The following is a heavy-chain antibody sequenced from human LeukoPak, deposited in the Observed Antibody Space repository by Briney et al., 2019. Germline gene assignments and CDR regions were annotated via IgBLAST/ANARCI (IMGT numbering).Heavy chain of an antibody. Sequence: SQTLSLTCAVSGGSISSGGYSWNWIRQPPGRGLEWIGYIYHSGSTCYNPSLKSRVTISVDRSKNQFSLKLSSVTAADTAVYYCARGWVVTATHGFDIWGQGTMVTVSS. CDR2: IYHSGST. D-gene: IGHD2-21*02. CDR1: GGSISSGGYS. CDR3: ARGWVVTATHGFDI. V-gene: IGHV4-30-2*01. J-gene: IGHJ3*02.